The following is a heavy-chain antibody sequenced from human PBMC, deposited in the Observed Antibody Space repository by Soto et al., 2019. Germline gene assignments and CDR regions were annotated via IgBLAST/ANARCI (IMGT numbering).Heavy chain of an antibody. CDR1: GYRVSTSV. J-gene: IGHJ1*01. CDR3: IGSFPF. D-gene: IGHD3-10*01. V-gene: IGHV3-49*03. Sequence: PGGSLELGCTGRGYRVSTSVVGWFRQAPGKGLEWVGFIRSQPYGGTTQYAASVRGRFTISRDDSKGIAYLQMNSLKSEDSGVYYCIGSFPFWGQGTLVTVSS. CDR2: IRSQPYGGTT.